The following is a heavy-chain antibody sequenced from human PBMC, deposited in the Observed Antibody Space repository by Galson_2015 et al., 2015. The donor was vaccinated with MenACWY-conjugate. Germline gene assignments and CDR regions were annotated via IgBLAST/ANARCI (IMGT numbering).Heavy chain of an antibody. J-gene: IGHJ4*02. V-gene: IGHV3-74*01. CDR3: AVYCSSTRCYGASGGY. CDR2: FNSDGSST. D-gene: IGHD2-2*01. Sequence: SLRLSCAASGFTFSSYWMHWVRQPPGKGLVWVSLFNSDGSSTSYAAPVKGRFTISRDNAKNTLYLQMNSLRAEDTAVYYCAVYCSSTRCYGASGGYWGQGTLVTVSS. CDR1: GFTFSSYW.